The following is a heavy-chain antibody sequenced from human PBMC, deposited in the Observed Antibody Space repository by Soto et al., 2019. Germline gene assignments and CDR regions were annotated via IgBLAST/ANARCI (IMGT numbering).Heavy chain of an antibody. CDR3: TTPRLYSSSWSSYYYFEY. D-gene: IGHD6-13*01. CDR1: GFTFSNAW. CDR2: IKSKTDGGTT. Sequence: GGSLRLSCAASGFTFSNAWMNWVRQAPGKGLEWVGRIKSKTDGGTTDYAEPVKGRFTISRDDSKNTLFLQMNSLKTEDTAVYYCTTPRLYSSSWSSYYYFEYWGQGTLVTVSS. V-gene: IGHV3-15*07. J-gene: IGHJ4*02.